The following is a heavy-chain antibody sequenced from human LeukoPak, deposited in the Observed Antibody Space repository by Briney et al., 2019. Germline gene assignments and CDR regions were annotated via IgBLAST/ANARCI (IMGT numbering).Heavy chain of an antibody. D-gene: IGHD3-9*01. J-gene: IGHJ4*02. CDR2: ISAYNGNT. CDR3: ARFLASLTGYSRYYFDY. V-gene: IGHV1-18*01. Sequence: AASVKVSCKASGYTFTSYGISWVRQAPGQGLEWMGWISAYNGNTNYAQKLQGRVTMTTDTSTSTAYMELRSLRSDDTAVYYCARFLASLTGYSRYYFDYWGQGTLVTVSS. CDR1: GYTFTSYG.